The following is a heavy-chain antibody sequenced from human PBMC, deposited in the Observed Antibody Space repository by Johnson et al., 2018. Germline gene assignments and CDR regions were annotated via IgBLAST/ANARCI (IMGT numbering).Heavy chain of an antibody. CDR3: AKNAYANVYFYYGLDV. D-gene: IGHD4/OR15-4a*01. CDR1: GFAFSTYA. J-gene: IGHJ6*02. V-gene: IGHV3-23*04. CDR2: ISGRGDSA. Sequence: VRLVESGGGLVQPGGSLIRCCAASGFAFSTYAMSWVRQAPGQGLDWDSGISGRGDSAQSADYVKRRFTISRDNSKNTLYLQMNSLRAEDTAISYCAKNAYANVYFYYGLDVWGQGTTFTVS.